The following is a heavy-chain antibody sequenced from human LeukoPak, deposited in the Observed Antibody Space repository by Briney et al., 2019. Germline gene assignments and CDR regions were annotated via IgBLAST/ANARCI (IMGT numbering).Heavy chain of an antibody. CDR3: AKGGKWDVTPFDY. J-gene: IGHJ4*02. CDR1: GFTFISYS. Sequence: GGSLRLSCAASGFTFISYSMNWVRQAPGKGLEWVSTISGGGGSTYYADSVKGQFTISRDNSKNTLYLQVNSLRAEDTAVYYCAKGGKWDVTPFDYWGQGTLVTVFS. CDR2: ISGGGGST. V-gene: IGHV3-23*01. D-gene: IGHD1-26*01.